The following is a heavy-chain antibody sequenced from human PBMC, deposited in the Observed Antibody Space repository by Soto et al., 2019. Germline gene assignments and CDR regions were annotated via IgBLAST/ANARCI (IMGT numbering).Heavy chain of an antibody. J-gene: IGHJ6*02. CDR2: ISYDGSNK. Sequence: QVQLVESGGGVVQPGRSLRLSCAASGFTFSSYAMHWVRQAPGKGLEWVAVISYDGSNKYYADSVKGRFTISRDNSKNTLYLQMNSLRAEDTAVYYCARDRVIAVAGLYYDYGMDVWGQGTTVTVSS. V-gene: IGHV3-30-3*01. D-gene: IGHD6-19*01. CDR1: GFTFSSYA. CDR3: ARDRVIAVAGLYYDYGMDV.